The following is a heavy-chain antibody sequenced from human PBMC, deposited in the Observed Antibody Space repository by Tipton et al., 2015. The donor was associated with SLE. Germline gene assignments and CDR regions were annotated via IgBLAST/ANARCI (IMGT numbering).Heavy chain of an antibody. CDR1: GFTFTDYA. V-gene: IGHV3-23*01. CDR3: AKDRGAKITYGDYFMDV. CDR2: VSSTSGRT. D-gene: IGHD4-17*01. Sequence: SLRLSCAASGFTFTDYAMSWVRQAPGKGLEWVATVSSTSGRTYYADSVKGRFTISRDNSRNTLSLQMNSLRAEDTAVYYCAKDRGAKITYGDYFMDVWGQGTTVTVSS. J-gene: IGHJ6*02.